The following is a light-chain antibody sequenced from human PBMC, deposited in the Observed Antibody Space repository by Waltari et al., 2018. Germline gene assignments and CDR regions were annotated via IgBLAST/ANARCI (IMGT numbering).Light chain of an antibody. V-gene: IGLV2-8*01. J-gene: IGLJ1*01. CDR2: EVT. CDR1: NSDVGAYNY. Sequence: QSVLTQPPSATGSTGQSVTISCTGTNSDVGAYNYVSWYQQHPGKVPKLLIYEVTKRPSGVPDRLSGSKSGNTASLTVSGLQADDEADYYCSSYAHNNHFVFGTGTKVTVL. CDR3: SSYAHNNHFV.